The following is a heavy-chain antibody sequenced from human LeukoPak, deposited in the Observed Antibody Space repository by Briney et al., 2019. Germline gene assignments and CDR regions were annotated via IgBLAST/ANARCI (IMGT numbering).Heavy chain of an antibody. Sequence: GGSLRLSCAASGFTFSSYAMIWVRQAPGKGLEWVSSISSTGSYIYYAHSVKGRFTISRDNAKNSLYVQMNSLRAEDTAVYYCARGGIAVAVFAFDIWGQGTMVTVSS. CDR1: GFTFSSYA. V-gene: IGHV3-21*01. CDR3: ARGGIAVAVFAFDI. J-gene: IGHJ3*02. D-gene: IGHD6-19*01. CDR2: ISSTGSYI.